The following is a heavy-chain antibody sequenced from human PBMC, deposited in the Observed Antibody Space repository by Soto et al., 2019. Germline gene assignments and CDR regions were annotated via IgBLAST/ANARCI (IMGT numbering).Heavy chain of an antibody. CDR1: GGSISDSY. J-gene: IGHJ4*02. CDR2: IHSSGST. CDR3: ARETVYDFWSGYYYYFDY. Sequence: PSETLSLTCSVSGGSISDSYWSWIRQPAGKRLEWIGRIHSSGSTKYNPSLKSRVTISVDTSKNQFSLQLSSVTAADTAVYYCARETVYDFWSGYYYYFDYWGQGTLVTVSS. V-gene: IGHV4-4*07. D-gene: IGHD3-3*01.